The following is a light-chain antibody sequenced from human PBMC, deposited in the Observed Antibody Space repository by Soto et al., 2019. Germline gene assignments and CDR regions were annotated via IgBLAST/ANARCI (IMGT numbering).Light chain of an antibody. CDR2: DVS. J-gene: IGLJ2*01. Sequence: QSDLTQPASVSGSPGQSITISCTGSSSDVGGYNYVSWYQQHHPGKAPKLMIYDVSNRPSGVSNRFSGSKSGNTASLTISGLQAEDEADYYCSSYTTSSTVVFGGGTKLTVL. CDR1: SSDVGGYNY. V-gene: IGLV2-14*03. CDR3: SSYTTSSTVV.